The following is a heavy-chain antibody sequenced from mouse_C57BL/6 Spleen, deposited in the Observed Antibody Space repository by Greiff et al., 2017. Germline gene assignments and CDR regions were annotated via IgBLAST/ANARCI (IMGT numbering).Heavy chain of an antibody. J-gene: IGHJ4*01. CDR3: EREDLAMDY. Sequence: VQLQESGPELVKPGASVKISCKASGYAFSSSWLNWVKPRPGTGLEWLGRIYPGEGATNYNGKFKGKATLTADKSSSTGYMQLSSLTSEDAAVYFGEREDLAMDYWGQGTSVTVSA. D-gene: IGHD5-1*01. V-gene: IGHV1-82*01. CDR2: IYPGEGAT. CDR1: GYAFSSSW.